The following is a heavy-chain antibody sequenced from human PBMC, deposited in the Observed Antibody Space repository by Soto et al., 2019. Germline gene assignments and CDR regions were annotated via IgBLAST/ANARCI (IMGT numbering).Heavy chain of an antibody. J-gene: IGHJ4*02. D-gene: IGHD2-21*02. CDR2: IKKIIEGGTT. CDR3: AIEFFGVVTSGTSDNH. V-gene: IGHV3-15*01. CDR1: GFTFTNAW. Sequence: VQLVESGGGLVKPGSSLRLSCAASGFTFTNAWMNWVRQSPGKGLEWVGRIKKIIEGGTTNYTASVKGRFTISREDSRSTVYLQMNSLKIEDTAVYYCAIEFFGVVTSGTSDNHWGQGTLVTVSS.